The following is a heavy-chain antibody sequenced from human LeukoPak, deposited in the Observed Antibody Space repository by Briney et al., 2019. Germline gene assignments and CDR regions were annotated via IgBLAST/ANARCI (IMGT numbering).Heavy chain of an antibody. D-gene: IGHD6-13*01. V-gene: IGHV3-23*01. CDR2: ISGSGVLT. CDR3: ARGGQQLAYFDY. J-gene: IGHJ4*02. Sequence: PGGSLRLSCAASGFTFSNYAMSWVRQAPGKGLEWVSVISGSGVLTYFADSVKGRFTMSRDTSRTTLYLQMNSLRAEDTAVYYCARGGQQLAYFDYWGQGTLVTVSS. CDR1: GFTFSNYA.